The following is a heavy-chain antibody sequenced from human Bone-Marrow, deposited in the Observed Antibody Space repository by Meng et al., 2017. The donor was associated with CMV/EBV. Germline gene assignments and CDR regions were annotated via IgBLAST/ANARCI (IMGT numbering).Heavy chain of an antibody. CDR2: IRYDGSNK. CDR1: GFTFSNYG. J-gene: IGHJ6*02. Sequence: GESLKISCAASGFTFSNYGIHWVRQAPGKGLEWVTFIRYDGSNKYYADSVKGRFTISRDNSKNTLYVQMNSLRAEDTAVYYCAKDQRATDYYYGMDVWGQGTTVTVSS. CDR3: AKDQRATDYYYGMDV. V-gene: IGHV3-30*02. D-gene: IGHD1-26*01.